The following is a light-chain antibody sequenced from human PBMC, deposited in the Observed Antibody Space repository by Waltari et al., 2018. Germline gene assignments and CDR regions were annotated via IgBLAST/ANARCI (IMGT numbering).Light chain of an antibody. V-gene: IGKV1-39*01. Sequence: DIQMTQSPSSLSASVGDRVVITCRASQSISSYLNWYQQETGKAPKLLIYKAANLKSGVPSRFSGSGSGTDFTLTIISLQPEDFATYYCQQSYSSPYTFGQGTKVEIK. CDR1: QSISSY. CDR2: KAA. J-gene: IGKJ2*01. CDR3: QQSYSSPYT.